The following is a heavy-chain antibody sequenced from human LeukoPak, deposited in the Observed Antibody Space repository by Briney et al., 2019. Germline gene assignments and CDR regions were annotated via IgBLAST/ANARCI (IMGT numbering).Heavy chain of an antibody. CDR1: GGSISNSRYY. V-gene: IGHV4-39*01. J-gene: IGHJ4*02. CDR2: IFYSGAT. Sequence: SETLSLTCSVSGGSISNSRYYWGWLRQPPGKGLEWIGSIFYSGATNSNPSLRSRLTISVDTSKNQFSLKLNSVTAADTAVYFCARHMVSFSSSFDYWGQGTLVTVSS. CDR3: ARHMVSFSSSFDY. D-gene: IGHD6-6*01.